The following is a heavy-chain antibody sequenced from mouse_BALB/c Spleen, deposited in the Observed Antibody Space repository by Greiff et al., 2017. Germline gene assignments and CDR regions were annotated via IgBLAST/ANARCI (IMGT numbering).Heavy chain of an antibody. CDR1: GFTFSSYA. D-gene: IGHD1-1*01. CDR2: ISSGGST. V-gene: IGHV5-6-5*01. CDR3: ARENYYGSSGYFDV. Sequence: EVHLVESGGGLVKPGGSLKLSCAASGFTFSSYAMSWVRQTPEKRLEWVASISSGGSTYYPDSVKGRFTISRDNARNILYLQMSSLRSEDTAMYYCARENYYGSSGYFDVWGAGTTVTVSS. J-gene: IGHJ1*01.